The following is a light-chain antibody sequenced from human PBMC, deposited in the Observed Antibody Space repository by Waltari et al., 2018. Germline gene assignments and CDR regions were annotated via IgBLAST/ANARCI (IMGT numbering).Light chain of an antibody. CDR1: SDGWNYHL. V-gene: IGLV2-23*01. CDR3: CTFTSSGTWV. J-gene: IGLJ2*01. CDR2: GAT. Sequence: QSALTQPASVSGSPGQSITISCPSDGWNYHLVSWYQQRPGTAPKLKIYGATKRPSGVSDRFSGSKSVNTASLTISGLQAEDEADYYCCTFTSSGTWVFGGGTKLTVL.